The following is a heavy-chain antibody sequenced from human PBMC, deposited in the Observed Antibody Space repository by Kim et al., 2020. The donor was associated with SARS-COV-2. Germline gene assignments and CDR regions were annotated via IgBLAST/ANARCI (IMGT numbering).Heavy chain of an antibody. CDR1: GFTFGDYA. Sequence: GGSLRLSCTASGFTFGDYAMSWVRQAPGKGLEWVGFIRSKAYGGTTEYAASVKGRFTISRDDSKSIAYLQMNSLKTEDTAVYYCTRVGNDYSNYYMDVWGKGTTVTVSS. CDR2: IRSKAYGGTT. D-gene: IGHD4-4*01. CDR3: TRVGNDYSNYYMDV. V-gene: IGHV3-49*04. J-gene: IGHJ6*03.